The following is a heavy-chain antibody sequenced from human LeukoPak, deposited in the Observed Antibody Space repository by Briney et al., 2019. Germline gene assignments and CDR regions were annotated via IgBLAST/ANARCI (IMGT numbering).Heavy chain of an antibody. CDR3: AKDPIKASRRQWLVLGFDY. CDR2: ISGSGGST. CDR1: GFIFSNYA. V-gene: IGHV3-23*01. D-gene: IGHD6-19*01. Sequence: GASLRLSCAASGFIFSNYAMYWVRQAPGKGLEWVSAISGSGGSTYYADSVKGRFTISRDNSKNTLYLQMNSLRAEDTAVYYCAKDPIKASRRQWLVLGFDYWGQGTLVTVSS. J-gene: IGHJ4*02.